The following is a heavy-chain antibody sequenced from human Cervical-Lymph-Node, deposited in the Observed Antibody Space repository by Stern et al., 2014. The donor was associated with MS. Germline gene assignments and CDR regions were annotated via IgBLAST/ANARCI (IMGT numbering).Heavy chain of an antibody. CDR2: IIPIFCTA. CDR1: GGTFSSYA. V-gene: IGHV1-69*01. Sequence: QVQLVQSGAEVKKPGSSVKVSCKASGGTFSSYAISWVRQAPGQGLEWMGGIIPIFCTANYAQKFQGRVTITADESTSTAYMELSSLRSEDTAVYYCASSYGSGNTLLPRYNWFDPWGQGTLVTVSS. D-gene: IGHD3-10*01. J-gene: IGHJ5*02. CDR3: ASSYGSGNTLLPRYNWFDP.